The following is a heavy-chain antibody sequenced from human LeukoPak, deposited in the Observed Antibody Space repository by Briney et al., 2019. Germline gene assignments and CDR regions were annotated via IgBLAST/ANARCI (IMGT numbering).Heavy chain of an antibody. V-gene: IGHV3-21*01. Sequence: GGSLRLSCAASGFTFSSYSMNWVRQAPGKGLESVSSISSSSSYIYYADSVKGRFTISRDNAKNSLYLQMNSLRAEDTAVYYCAREKSDILTGYCDYWGQGTLVTVSS. D-gene: IGHD3-9*01. J-gene: IGHJ4*02. CDR3: AREKSDILTGYCDY. CDR1: GFTFSSYS. CDR2: ISSSSSYI.